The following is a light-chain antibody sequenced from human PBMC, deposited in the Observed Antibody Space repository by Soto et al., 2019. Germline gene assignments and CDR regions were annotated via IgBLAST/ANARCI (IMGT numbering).Light chain of an antibody. CDR1: QSVSSNY. J-gene: IGKJ1*01. V-gene: IGKV3-20*01. CDR3: QQYVSSPRT. CDR2: GAS. Sequence: EVVLTQSTGTLSMSPGERTTLSCRAIQSVSSNYLAWFQQKPGQAPRLLIYGASSRATGIPDRFSGSGSGTDFTLTISRLEPEDFAVYYCQQYVSSPRTFGQGTKVHIK.